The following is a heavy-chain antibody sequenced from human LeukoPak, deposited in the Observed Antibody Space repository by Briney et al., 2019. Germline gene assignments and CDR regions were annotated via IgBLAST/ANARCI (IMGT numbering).Heavy chain of an antibody. V-gene: IGHV3-30*18. CDR2: ISYDGSNK. CDR1: GFTFSSYG. D-gene: IGHD3-16*02. CDR3: AKDRSSGFDP. J-gene: IGHJ5*02. Sequence: GGSLRLSCAASGFTFSSYGMHWVRQAPGKGLEWVAVISYDGSNKYYAASEKGRFTISRDNSKNTLYQQMNSLRAEDPAVYYCAKDRSSGFDPWGQGTLVTVSS.